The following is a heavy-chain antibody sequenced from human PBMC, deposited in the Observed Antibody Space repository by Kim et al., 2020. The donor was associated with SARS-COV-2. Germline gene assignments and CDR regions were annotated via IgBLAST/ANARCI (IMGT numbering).Heavy chain of an antibody. V-gene: IGHV3-15*01. Sequence: GGSLRLSCAASGLIFSDSWMSWVRQAPGKGLEWVGRIKSKGSGGTRDYAAPVKGRFTISRDDSKNMIYLHRDSLKIEDTAVYYCAHNGTFSERHYSWGQG. CDR3: AHNGTFSERHYS. J-gene: IGHJ4*02. CDR1: GLIFSDSW. D-gene: IGHD1-1*01. CDR2: IKSKGSGGTR.